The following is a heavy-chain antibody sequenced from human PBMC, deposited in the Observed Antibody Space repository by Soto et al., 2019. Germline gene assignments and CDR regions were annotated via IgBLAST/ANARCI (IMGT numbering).Heavy chain of an antibody. D-gene: IGHD6-13*01. J-gene: IGHJ4*02. CDR1: VFTFSSYA. CDR3: AKDQGAAAGPFGY. V-gene: IGHV3-23*01. Sequence: HPWWSLRLSCSASVFTFSSYAMSWFRQAPGKGLEWVSAISGSGGSTYYADSVKGRFTISRDNSKNTLYLQMNSLRAEDTAVYYCAKDQGAAAGPFGYWGQGTLVTVSS. CDR2: ISGSGGST.